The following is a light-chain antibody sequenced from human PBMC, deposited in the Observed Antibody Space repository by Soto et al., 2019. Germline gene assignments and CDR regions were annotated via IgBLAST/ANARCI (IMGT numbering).Light chain of an antibody. V-gene: IGKV3-15*01. CDR1: QSVTYD. CDR3: QQYNDWPAT. Sequence: EIVLTHSPGTLSLSPGERDTLSCMASQSVTYDQLAWYRQTPGQPPRLLIYGASTRATGIPARFSGSGSGTEFTLTISSLQSEDFAVYYCQQYNDWPATFGQGTKVDI. J-gene: IGKJ1*01. CDR2: GAS.